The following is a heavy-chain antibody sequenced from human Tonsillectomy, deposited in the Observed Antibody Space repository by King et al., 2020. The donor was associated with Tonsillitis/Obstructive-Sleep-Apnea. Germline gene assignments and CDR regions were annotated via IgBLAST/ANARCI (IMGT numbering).Heavy chain of an antibody. V-gene: IGHV3-30*01. D-gene: IGHD3-3*01. CDR1: GFTFSSYA. Sequence: VQLVESGGGVVQPGRSLRLSCAASGFTFSSYAMHWVRQAPGKGLEWVAVILYDGSNKYYADSVKGRFTISRDNSKNTLYLQMNSLRAEDTAVDYCARSAPSVDFWSGYYIDYWGQGTLVTVSS. CDR3: ARSAPSVDFWSGYYIDY. J-gene: IGHJ4*02. CDR2: ILYDGSNK.